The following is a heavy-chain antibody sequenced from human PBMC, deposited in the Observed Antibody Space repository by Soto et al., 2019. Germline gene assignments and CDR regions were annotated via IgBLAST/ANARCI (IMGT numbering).Heavy chain of an antibody. Sequence: EVLLLESGGDLVQPGGSLRLSCVASGFTFSDYVMSWVRQVPGKGLEWVSSISDGGERTDYRDSVRGRFTISRDNARFTLHLRMNSLRVDDTAIYFCARDRSTDFGLDVWGQGTTVTVSS. V-gene: IGHV3-23*01. CDR2: ISDGGERT. J-gene: IGHJ6*02. CDR3: ARDRSTDFGLDV. CDR1: GFTFSDYV. D-gene: IGHD3-3*01.